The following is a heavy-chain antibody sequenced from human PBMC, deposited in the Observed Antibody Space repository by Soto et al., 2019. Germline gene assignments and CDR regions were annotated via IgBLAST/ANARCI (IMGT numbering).Heavy chain of an antibody. CDR3: ARRTWLEQLSLDY. Sequence: ASVKVSCKASGYIFTTYGISWVRQAPGQGLEWMGWITTYNGHTNYARKFQDRVIMTTDTSTSTAYMELMRLRSDDTAVYYCARRTWLEQLSLDYWGQGTLVTVSS. J-gene: IGHJ4*02. CDR1: GYIFTTYG. V-gene: IGHV1-18*01. CDR2: ITTYNGHT. D-gene: IGHD3-16*02.